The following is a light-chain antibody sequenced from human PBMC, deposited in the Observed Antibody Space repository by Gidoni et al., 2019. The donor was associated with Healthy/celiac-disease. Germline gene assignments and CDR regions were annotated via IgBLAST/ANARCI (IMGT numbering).Light chain of an antibody. J-gene: IGKJ4*01. CDR2: AAS. CDR1: QSISSY. CDR3: QQSYSTPLT. V-gene: IGKV1-39*01. Sequence: DIQMTQSPSYLSASVGDRVTITCRASQSISSYLNWYQQKPGKAPKLLIYAASSLQSGVPSRFRGSGSGTDFTLTFSSLQPEDFATYYCQQSYSTPLTFGGGTKVEIK.